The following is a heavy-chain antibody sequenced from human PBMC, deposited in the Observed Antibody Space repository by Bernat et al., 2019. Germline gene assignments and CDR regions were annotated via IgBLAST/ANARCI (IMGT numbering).Heavy chain of an antibody. CDR2: IGSSGGST. CDR1: SSEA. Sequence: SSEAMRGVRQAPGEGLEYGAAIGSSGGSTYYANSVKGRFTISGDNSKNTLYLQMGSLRAEDMAVYYCARGHCSSTSCYDAFDIWGQGTMVTVSS. J-gene: IGHJ3*02. CDR3: ARGHCSSTSCYDAFDI. D-gene: IGHD2-2*01. V-gene: IGHV3-64*01.